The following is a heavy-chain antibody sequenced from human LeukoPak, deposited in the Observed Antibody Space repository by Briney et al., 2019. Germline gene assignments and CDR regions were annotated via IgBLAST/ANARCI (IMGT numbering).Heavy chain of an antibody. CDR1: GYAFSSYY. CDR3: ARALDFGGNDFDY. Sequence: ASVKVSCKASGYAFSSYYMHWVRQAPGQGLEWMGIINPTGGGTTYAQKFQGRLTMTRGTSTATIYMDLSSLRSEDTAVYFCARALDFGGNDFDYWGQGTLVTVSS. CDR2: INPTGGGT. D-gene: IGHD4-23*01. J-gene: IGHJ4*02. V-gene: IGHV1-46*01.